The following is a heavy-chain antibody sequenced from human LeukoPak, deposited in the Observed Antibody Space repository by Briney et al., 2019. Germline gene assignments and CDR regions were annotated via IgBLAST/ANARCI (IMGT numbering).Heavy chain of an antibody. D-gene: IGHD3-16*02. CDR1: CGSISSSSYY. V-gene: IGHV4-39*01. CDR3: ERLTFGGVIVRTKYYFDY. J-gene: IGHJ4*02. Sequence: SETLSLTCTVSCGSISSSSYYWGWIRQPPGKGLECFGSIYYSGNTYPHPSLKSRVTISVDTYKTQFSLKLSSVTAADTAVYYCERLTFGGVIVRTKYYFDYWGQGTLVTVSS. CDR2: IYYSGNT.